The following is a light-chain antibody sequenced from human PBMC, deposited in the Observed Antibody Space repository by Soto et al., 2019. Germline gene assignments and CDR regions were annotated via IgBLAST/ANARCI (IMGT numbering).Light chain of an antibody. CDR3: QQYYSYPQVT. CDR1: QDISSY. V-gene: IGKV1-9*01. Sequence: IQVTQSPSSLSASVGDGVTITCRASQDISSYLAWYQQKPGKAPTLLIYAASTLQSGVPSRFSGSGFGTDFTLTISSLQAEDFATYYCQQYYSYPQVTFGQGTRLEIK. J-gene: IGKJ5*01. CDR2: AAS.